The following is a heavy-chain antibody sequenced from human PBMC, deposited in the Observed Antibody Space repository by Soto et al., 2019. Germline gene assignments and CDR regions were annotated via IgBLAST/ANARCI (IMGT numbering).Heavy chain of an antibody. V-gene: IGHV4-34*01. CDR1: GGSFSGYY. CDR3: ARGEVVVVAAHTDLDYYYYYYYMDV. J-gene: IGHJ6*03. Sequence: TSETLSLTCAVYGGSFSGYYWSWIRQPPGKGLEWIGEINHSGSTNYNPSLKSRVTISVDTSKNQFSLKLSSVTAADTAVYYCARGEVVVVAAHTDLDYYYYYYYMDVWGKGTTVTVSS. D-gene: IGHD2-15*01. CDR2: INHSGST.